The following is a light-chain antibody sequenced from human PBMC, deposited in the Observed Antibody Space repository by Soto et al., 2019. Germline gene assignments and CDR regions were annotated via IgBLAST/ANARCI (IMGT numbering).Light chain of an antibody. CDR2: GAS. Sequence: EIVLTQSPGTLSLSPGERATLSCRASQSVSSSYLAWYQQKPGQAPRLLIYGASSRATGIPDRFSGSGSGTGFTLTISRLEPEDFAVYYGQQYGSSPRTFGQGTKLEIK. J-gene: IGKJ2*01. CDR1: QSVSSSY. CDR3: QQYGSSPRT. V-gene: IGKV3-20*01.